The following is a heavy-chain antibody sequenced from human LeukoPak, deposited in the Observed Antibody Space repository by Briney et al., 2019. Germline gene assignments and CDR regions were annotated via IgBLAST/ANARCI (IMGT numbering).Heavy chain of an antibody. Sequence: GGSLRLSCAASGFTFSDYYMSWIRQAPGKGLEWVSYMSSSGSSMYYADSVKGRFTISRDNAKKSLSLQMKSLRADDTAVYYCARADNRIGYYYYYMDVWGRGTPVTVSS. D-gene: IGHD5-24*01. V-gene: IGHV3-11*04. CDR1: GFTFSDYY. CDR3: ARADNRIGYYYYYMDV. J-gene: IGHJ6*03. CDR2: MSSSGSSM.